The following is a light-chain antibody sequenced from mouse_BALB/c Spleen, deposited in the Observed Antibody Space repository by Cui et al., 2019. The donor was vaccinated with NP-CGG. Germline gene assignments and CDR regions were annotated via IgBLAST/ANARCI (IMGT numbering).Light chain of an antibody. CDR1: TGAVTTSNY. CDR3: ALWYSNHWV. J-gene: IGLJ1*01. Sequence: QAVVTQDSALSTSLGETVTLTCRPSTGAVTTSNYANWVQEKPYHLFTVLIGGTNNRAPGVPARFSGSLIGDKAALTITGAQTEDEAIYFCALWYSNHWVFGGGTKLTVL. V-gene: IGLV1*01. CDR2: GTN.